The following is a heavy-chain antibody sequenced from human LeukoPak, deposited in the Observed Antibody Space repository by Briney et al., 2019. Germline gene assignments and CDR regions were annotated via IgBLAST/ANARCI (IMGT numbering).Heavy chain of an antibody. Sequence: PSETLSLTCSVSGYSISSGYYWGWIRQPPGKGLEWIGSIYHRGNTYYKPSLKSRVTMSVDTSKNQFSLKLSSLTATDTAVYYCARGYYYDSGGYRHLFDSWGQGTLDTVSS. CDR2: IYHRGNT. J-gene: IGHJ4*02. CDR1: GYSISSGYY. V-gene: IGHV4-38-2*02. CDR3: ARGYYYDSGGYRHLFDS. D-gene: IGHD3-22*01.